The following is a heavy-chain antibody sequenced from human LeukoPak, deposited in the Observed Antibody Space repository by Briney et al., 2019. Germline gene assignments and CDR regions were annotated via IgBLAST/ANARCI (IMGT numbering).Heavy chain of an antibody. CDR2: INPNSGGT. CDR3: ARLKYCRRTSGFDY. V-gene: IGHV1-2*02. CDR1: GYTFTGYY. D-gene: IGHD2-2*01. Sequence: ASVKVSCKASGYTFTGYYMHWVRQAPGQGLEWMGWINPNSGGTNYAQKFQGRVTMTRDTSISTAYMELSRLRSDDTAVYYCARLKYCRRTSGFDYWGQGTLVTVPS. J-gene: IGHJ4*02.